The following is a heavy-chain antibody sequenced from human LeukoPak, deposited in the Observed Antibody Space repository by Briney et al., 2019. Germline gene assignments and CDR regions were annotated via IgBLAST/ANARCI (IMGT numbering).Heavy chain of an antibody. CDR1: GFTFDDYA. CDR2: ISWNSGSI. V-gene: IGHV3-9*01. D-gene: IGHD3-10*01. Sequence: GRSLRLSCAASGFTFDDYAMHWVRQAPGQRLEGVSGISWNSGSIGYADSLKGRFTISRDKAKNSLYLQMNSLRAEDTALYYCAKEGRFGEFLGYYFDYWGQGTLVTVSS. CDR3: AKEGRFGEFLGYYFDY. J-gene: IGHJ4*02.